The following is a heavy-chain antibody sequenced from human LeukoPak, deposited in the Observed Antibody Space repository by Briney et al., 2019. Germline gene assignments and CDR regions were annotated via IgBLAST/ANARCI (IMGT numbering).Heavy chain of an antibody. Sequence: GGSLRLSCAASGFTFSSYSMNWVRQAPGKGLEWVSSISSSSTHLYHADSVKGRFAISRDNAKNSLYLQMNSLRAEDTAVYYCARALPYYDFWSGPLDYWGQGTLVTVSS. CDR1: GFTFSSYS. CDR3: ARALPYYDFWSGPLDY. D-gene: IGHD3-3*01. CDR2: ISSSSTHL. J-gene: IGHJ4*02. V-gene: IGHV3-21*04.